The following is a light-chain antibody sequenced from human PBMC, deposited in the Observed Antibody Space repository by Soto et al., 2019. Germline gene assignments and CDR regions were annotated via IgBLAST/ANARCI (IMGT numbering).Light chain of an antibody. CDR3: QQYGSSPRAFT. J-gene: IGKJ3*01. V-gene: IGKV3-20*01. Sequence: EIVLTQSPGTLSLSPGERATLSCRASQSVSSSYLAWYQQKPGQAPRLLIYGASSRATGIPDRFSGSGSGTDFTLTISRLEPEDFAVYYCQQYGSSPRAFTFSPGTKVDIK. CDR2: GAS. CDR1: QSVSSSY.